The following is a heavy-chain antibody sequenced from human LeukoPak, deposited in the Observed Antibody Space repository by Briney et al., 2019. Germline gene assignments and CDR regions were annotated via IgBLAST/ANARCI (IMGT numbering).Heavy chain of an antibody. CDR1: GFTFSSYS. V-gene: IGHV3-21*01. D-gene: IGHD4-17*01. Sequence: GGSLRLSCAASGFTFSSYSMNWVRQAPGKGLEWVSSISSSSSHIYYADSVKGRFTISRDNAKNSLYVQMNSLRAEDTAVYYCVRDMTTATTCYLQHWGQGTLVTVSS. J-gene: IGHJ1*01. CDR2: ISSSSSHI. CDR3: VRDMTTATTCYLQH.